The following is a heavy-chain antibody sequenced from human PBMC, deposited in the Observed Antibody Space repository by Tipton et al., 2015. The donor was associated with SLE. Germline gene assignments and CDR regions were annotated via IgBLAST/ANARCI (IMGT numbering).Heavy chain of an antibody. CDR2: IHHSGST. J-gene: IGHJ4*02. CDR3: TRVPRYNWNYIAD. V-gene: IGHV4-4*02. CDR1: GGSIRSSNW. D-gene: IGHD1-7*01. Sequence: TLSLTCAVSGGSIRSSNWWSWVRQPPGKGLEWIGEIHHSGSTNSNPSLKSRVTISVDTSKNQFSLKLNSVTAADTAVYHCTRVPRYNWNYIADWGQGTLVSVSS.